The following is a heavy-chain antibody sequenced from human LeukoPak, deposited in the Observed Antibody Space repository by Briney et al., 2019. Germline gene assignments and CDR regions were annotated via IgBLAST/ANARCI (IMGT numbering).Heavy chain of an antibody. V-gene: IGHV1-69*06. Sequence: SVKVSCKASGGTFSSYAISWVRQAPGRGLEWMGGIIPIFGTANYAQKFQGRVTITADKSTSTAYMELSSLRSEDTAVYYCARRAWKNNWNDAGPDYFDYWGQGTLVTVSS. CDR3: ARRAWKNNWNDAGPDYFDY. CDR1: GGTFSSYA. CDR2: IIPIFGTA. J-gene: IGHJ4*02. D-gene: IGHD1-1*01.